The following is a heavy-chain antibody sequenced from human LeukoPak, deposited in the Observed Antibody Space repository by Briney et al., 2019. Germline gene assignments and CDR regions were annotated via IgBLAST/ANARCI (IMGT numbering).Heavy chain of an antibody. D-gene: IGHD3-10*01. CDR3: ASVTLVRGVYVDY. Sequence: SETLSLTCTVSGGSISSGDYYWSWIRQPPGKGLEWIGYIYYSGSTYYNPSLKSRFTISVDTSKNQFSLKLSSVTAADTAVCYCASVTLVRGVYVDYWGQGALVTVSS. CDR1: GGSISSGDYY. CDR2: IYYSGST. V-gene: IGHV4-30-4*01. J-gene: IGHJ4*02.